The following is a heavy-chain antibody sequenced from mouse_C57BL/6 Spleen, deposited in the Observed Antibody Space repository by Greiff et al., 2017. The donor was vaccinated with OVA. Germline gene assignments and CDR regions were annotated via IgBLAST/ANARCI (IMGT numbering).Heavy chain of an antibody. Sequence: QVQLQQPGAELVKPGASVKLSCKASGYTFTSYWMHWVKQRPGQGLEWIGMIHPNSGSTNYNEKFKSKATLTVDKSSSTAYMQHSSLTSEDAAVYYCARSEGKKVYFDYWGQGTTLTVSS. CDR1: GYTFTSYW. V-gene: IGHV1-64*01. CDR3: ARSEGKKVYFDY. D-gene: IGHD2-1*01. J-gene: IGHJ2*01. CDR2: IHPNSGST.